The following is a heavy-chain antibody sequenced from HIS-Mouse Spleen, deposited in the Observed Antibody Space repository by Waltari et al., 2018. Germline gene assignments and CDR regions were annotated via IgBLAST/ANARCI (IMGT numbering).Heavy chain of an antibody. Sequence: QVQLVESGGGVVQHGRSLRLSCAAAGFPVSRYGMHWVRQAPGKGLEWVAVIWYDGSNKYYADSVKGRFTISRDNSKNTLYLQMNSLRAEDTAVYYCARDLVQTGEGYWGQGTLVTVSS. V-gene: IGHV3-33*01. D-gene: IGHD7-27*01. CDR2: IWYDGSNK. J-gene: IGHJ4*02. CDR1: GFPVSRYG. CDR3: ARDLVQTGEGY.